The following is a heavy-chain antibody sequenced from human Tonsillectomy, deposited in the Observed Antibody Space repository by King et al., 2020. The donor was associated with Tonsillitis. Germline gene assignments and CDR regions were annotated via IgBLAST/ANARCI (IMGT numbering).Heavy chain of an antibody. J-gene: IGHJ4*02. V-gene: IGHV1-69*09. Sequence: QLVQSGAEVKKPGSSVKVSCKASGGTFSSYAISWVRQAPGQGLEWMGRIIAILGIANSAKKFQGRVTITAEKSTSTAYMELTSLRSEDTAVYYCASNSVTSDFDYWGQGTLVTVSS. CDR1: GGTFSSYA. D-gene: IGHD4-11*01. CDR2: IIAILGIA. CDR3: ASNSVTSDFDY.